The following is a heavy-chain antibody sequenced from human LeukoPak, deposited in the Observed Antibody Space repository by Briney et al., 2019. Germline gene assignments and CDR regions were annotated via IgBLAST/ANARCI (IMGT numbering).Heavy chain of an antibody. CDR2: IYSGGST. V-gene: IGHV3-53*01. J-gene: IGHJ3*02. CDR1: GFTVSSNY. Sequence: GGSLRLSCAASGFTVSSNYMSWVRQAPGKGLEWVSVIYSGGSTYYADSVKGRFTISRDNSKNTLYLQMNSLRAEDTAVCYCLVTGNDAFDIWGQGTMVTVSS. D-gene: IGHD2-8*02. CDR3: LVTGNDAFDI.